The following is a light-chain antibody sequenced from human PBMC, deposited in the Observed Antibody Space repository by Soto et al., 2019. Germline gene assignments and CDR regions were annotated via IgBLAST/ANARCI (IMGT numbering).Light chain of an antibody. Sequence: QSALTQPASVSGSPGQPNTISCSGSTSDIGAYNYVSWYQQHPGKAPKLLIYDVSYRPSGISDRFSGSKSGNTASLTISGLQPEDEADYYCSSYGASRILFGGGTKLTVL. CDR1: TSDIGAYNY. CDR3: SSYGASRIL. J-gene: IGLJ2*01. CDR2: DVS. V-gene: IGLV2-14*03.